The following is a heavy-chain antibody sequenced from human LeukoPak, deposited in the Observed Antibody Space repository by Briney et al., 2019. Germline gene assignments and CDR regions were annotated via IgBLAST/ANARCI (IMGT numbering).Heavy chain of an antibody. CDR2: MNPNSGNT. CDR1: GYTFTSYD. D-gene: IGHD2-2*01. J-gene: IGHJ6*02. CDR3: ARGTSQPYYYYYGMDV. V-gene: IGHV1-8*01. Sequence: GASVKVSCKASGYTFTSYDINWVRQATGQGLEWMGWMNPNSGNTGYAQKFQGRVTMTRNTSISTAYMELSSLRSEDTAVYYCARGTSQPYYYYYGMDVWGQGTTVTVSS.